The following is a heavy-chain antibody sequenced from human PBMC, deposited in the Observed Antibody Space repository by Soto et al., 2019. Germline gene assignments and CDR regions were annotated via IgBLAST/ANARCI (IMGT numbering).Heavy chain of an antibody. CDR3: TTDRQAGLLRYFDWLSSGGPEHFDY. CDR1: GFTFSNAW. D-gene: IGHD3-9*01. J-gene: IGHJ4*02. Sequence: GGSLRLSCAASGFTFSNAWMNWVRQAPGKGLEWVGRIKSKTDGGTTDYAAPVKGRFTISRDDSKNTLYLQMNSLKTEDTAVYYCTTDRQAGLLRYFDWLSSGGPEHFDYWGQGTLVTVSS. CDR2: IKSKTDGGTT. V-gene: IGHV3-15*07.